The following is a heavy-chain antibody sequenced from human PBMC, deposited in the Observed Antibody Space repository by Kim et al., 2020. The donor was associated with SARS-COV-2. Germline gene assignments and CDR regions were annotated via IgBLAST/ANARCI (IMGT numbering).Heavy chain of an antibody. V-gene: IGHV3-64D*09. D-gene: IGHD6-13*01. CDR3: VKPLEQQLVWDGMDV. J-gene: IGHJ6*02. Sequence: DSVKGRFTISRDNSKNTLYLQMSSLRAEDTAVYYCVKPLEQQLVWDGMDVWGQGTTVTVSS.